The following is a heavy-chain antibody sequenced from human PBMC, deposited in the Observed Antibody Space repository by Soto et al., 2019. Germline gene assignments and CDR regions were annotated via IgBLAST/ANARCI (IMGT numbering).Heavy chain of an antibody. CDR1: GYTFSNYG. V-gene: IGHV1-18*01. CDR2: ISAYNGNT. J-gene: IGHJ4*02. CDR3: ARVPPFYDSQAGDYFDY. Sequence: GASVKVSCKASGYTFSNYGISWVRQAPGQGLEWMGWISAYNGNTNYAQKLQGRVTMTTDTSTSTAYMELRSLRSDDTAVYYCARVPPFYDSQAGDYFDYWGQGSLVTVSS. D-gene: IGHD3-16*01.